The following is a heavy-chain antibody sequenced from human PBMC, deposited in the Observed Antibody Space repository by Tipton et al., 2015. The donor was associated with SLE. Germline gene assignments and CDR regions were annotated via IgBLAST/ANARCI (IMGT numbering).Heavy chain of an antibody. V-gene: IGHV6-1*01. CDR1: GDSVSSNSAA. CDR2: TYYMSKWYN. J-gene: IGHJ4*02. Sequence: GLVKPSQTRSLTCAIYGDSVSSNSAAWNWIRQSPSRGLEWLGRTYYMSKWYNDYAVTVKSRIIINPDTSKNQFSLQVTSDTTENTAVYYCARVWGTGSRGVDYRGQVTLVNVPS. D-gene: IGHD2-2*01. CDR3: ARVWGTGSRGVDY.